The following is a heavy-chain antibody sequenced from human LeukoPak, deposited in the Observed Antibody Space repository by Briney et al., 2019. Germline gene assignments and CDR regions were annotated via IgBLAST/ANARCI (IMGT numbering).Heavy chain of an antibody. CDR1: GYTFTSYG. CDR2: ISASNGNT. CDR3: ARVWELVAATRLQVNPDAFDI. V-gene: IGHV1-18*01. D-gene: IGHD2-15*01. Sequence: ASVKVSCKASGYTFTSYGISWVRQAPGQGLEGMGWISASNGNTNYAQKLQGRVTMTTDTSTSTAYMELRSLRSDDTAVYYCARVWELVAATRLQVNPDAFDIWGQGTMVTVSS. J-gene: IGHJ3*02.